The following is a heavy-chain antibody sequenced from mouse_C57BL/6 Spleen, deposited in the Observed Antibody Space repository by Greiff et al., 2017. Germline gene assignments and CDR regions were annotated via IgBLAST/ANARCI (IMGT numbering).Heavy chain of an antibody. CDR1: GYTFTSYW. Sequence: QVQLQQPGAELVKPGASVKLSCKASGYTFTSYWMHWVKQRPGQGLEWIGMIHPNSGSTNYNEKFKSKATLTVDKSSSTAYMQLSSLTSEDSAVYYCAHSGSSYYFDYWGQGTTLTVSS. CDR2: IHPNSGST. V-gene: IGHV1-64*01. CDR3: AHSGSSYYFDY. D-gene: IGHD1-1*01. J-gene: IGHJ2*01.